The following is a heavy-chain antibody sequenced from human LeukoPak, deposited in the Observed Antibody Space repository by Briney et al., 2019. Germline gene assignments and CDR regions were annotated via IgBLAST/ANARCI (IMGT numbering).Heavy chain of an antibody. CDR3: AKSAQRRSGYYHNYYYYGMDV. Sequence: GGSLRLSCAASGFTFSSYAMSWVRQAPGKGLEWVSAISGSGGSTYYADSVKGRFTISRDNSKNTLYLQMNSLRAEDTAVYYCAKSAQRRSGYYHNYYYYGMDVWGQGTTVTVSS. V-gene: IGHV3-23*01. CDR2: ISGSGGST. CDR1: GFTFSSYA. J-gene: IGHJ6*02. D-gene: IGHD3-3*01.